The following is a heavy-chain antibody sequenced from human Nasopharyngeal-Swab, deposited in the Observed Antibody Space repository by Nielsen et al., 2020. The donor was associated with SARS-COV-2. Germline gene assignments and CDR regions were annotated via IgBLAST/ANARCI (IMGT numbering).Heavy chain of an antibody. CDR3: AREGDAFDI. CDR1: GGSISSYY. J-gene: IGHJ3*02. V-gene: IGHV4-59*13. Sequence: SETLSLTGTVSGGSISSYYWSWIRQPPGKGLEWIGHIYYSGSTNYNPSLKSRVTISVDTSKNQFSLKLSSVTAADTAVYYCAREGDAFDIWGQGTMVTVSS. CDR2: IYYSGST.